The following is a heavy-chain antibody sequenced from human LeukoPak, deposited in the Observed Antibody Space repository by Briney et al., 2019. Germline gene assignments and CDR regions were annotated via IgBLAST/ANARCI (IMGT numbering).Heavy chain of an antibody. D-gene: IGHD1-26*01. V-gene: IGHV6-1*01. CDR1: GDSVSNNRAS. CDR2: TYYRSQWFD. J-gene: IGHJ4*02. CDR3: VRIRGLGLFDY. Sequence: HSQTLSLTCAISGDSVSNNRASWGWIRQSPSRGLEWLGRTYYRSQWFDVYAPSLRSRITINPDTSKNQFSLQLTSVTPEDTAVYYCVRIRGLGLFDYWGQGTLVTVSS.